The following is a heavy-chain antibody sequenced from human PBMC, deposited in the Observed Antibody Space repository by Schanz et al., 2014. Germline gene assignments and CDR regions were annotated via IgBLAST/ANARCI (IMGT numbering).Heavy chain of an antibody. J-gene: IGHJ6*02. D-gene: IGHD1-26*01. CDR2: ISGSGGST. CDR3: AKDSRGSSFDMDV. CDR1: GFTMRNEW. Sequence: EVQLVESGGGLVKPGGSLRLSCAASGFTMRNEWMSWVRQAPGKGLEWVSAISGSGGSTYYADSVKGRFTISRDNSKNSLYLQMNSLRTEDTALYYCAKDSRGSSFDMDVWGQGTTVTVSS. V-gene: IGHV3-23*04.